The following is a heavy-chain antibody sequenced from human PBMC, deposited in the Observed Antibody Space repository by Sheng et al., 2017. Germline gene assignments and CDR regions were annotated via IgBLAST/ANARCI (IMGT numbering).Heavy chain of an antibody. D-gene: IGHD1-1*01. J-gene: IGHJ3*02. V-gene: IGHV3-53*04. CDR1: GFTVSSNY. CDR3: ARGTGTTWGAFDI. CDR2: IYSGGST. Sequence: EVQLVESGGGLVQPGGSLRLSCAASGFTVSSNYMSWVRQAPGKGLEWVSVIYSGGSTYYADSVKGRFTISRHNSKNTLYLQMNSLRAEDTAVYYCARGTGTTWGAFDIWGQGTMVTVSS.